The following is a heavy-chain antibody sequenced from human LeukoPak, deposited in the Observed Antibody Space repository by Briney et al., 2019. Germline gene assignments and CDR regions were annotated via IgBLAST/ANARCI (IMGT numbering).Heavy chain of an antibody. CDR3: AKCSDKYSSGWDDGFDI. J-gene: IGHJ3*02. D-gene: IGHD6-19*01. V-gene: IGHV3-23*01. CDR1: GFTFNNYV. Sequence: GGSLRLSCAASGFTFNNYVINWVRQAPGKGLEWVSSVSRTGDTTYYAESVKGRLTISRDNSNNTVYLHMTSLRDEDTALYYCAKCSDKYSSGWDDGFDIWGQGTLVTVSS. CDR2: VSRTGDTT.